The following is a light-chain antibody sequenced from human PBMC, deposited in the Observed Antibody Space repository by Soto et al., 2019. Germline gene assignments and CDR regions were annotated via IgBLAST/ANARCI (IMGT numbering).Light chain of an antibody. CDR2: GNS. J-gene: IGLJ3*02. CDR1: SSNIGAGYD. Sequence: QSVLTQPPSVSGAPGQRVTISCTGSSSNIGAGYDVHWYQQLPGTAPKLLIYGNSNRPSGVPDRFSGSKSGTSASLAITGLQADDEADYDCQSYDSSLSVWVFGGGTKVTVL. CDR3: QSYDSSLSVWV. V-gene: IGLV1-40*01.